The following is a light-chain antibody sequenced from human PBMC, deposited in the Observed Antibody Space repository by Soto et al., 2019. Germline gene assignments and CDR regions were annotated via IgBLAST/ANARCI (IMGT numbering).Light chain of an antibody. J-gene: IGLJ1*01. CDR3: CSYAATSTYV. CDR2: DVG. Sequence: QSVLTQPASVSGSLGQSITFSCTGTNSDIGDHNFVSWYQQHPGKAPKLLIYDVGTRPSGISNRFSGSKSANTASLTISGLQAEDEAYYYCCSYAATSTYVFGSGTKVTVL. CDR1: NSDIGDHNF. V-gene: IGLV2-14*01.